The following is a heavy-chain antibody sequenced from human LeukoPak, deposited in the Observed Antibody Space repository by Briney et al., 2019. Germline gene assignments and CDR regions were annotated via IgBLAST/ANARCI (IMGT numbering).Heavy chain of an antibody. CDR3: ARVDTAMVMVTRYFDL. CDR2: IYHTGAT. CDR1: GSSISSSNW. D-gene: IGHD5-18*01. J-gene: IGHJ2*01. V-gene: IGHV4-4*02. Sequence: SETLSLTCDVSGSSISSSNWWTWVRQPPGKGLEWIGEIYHTGATNYSPSFKSRVTISVDNSKSHFSLKLSSVTAADTAVYYCARVDTAMVMVTRYFDLWGRGTLVTVSS.